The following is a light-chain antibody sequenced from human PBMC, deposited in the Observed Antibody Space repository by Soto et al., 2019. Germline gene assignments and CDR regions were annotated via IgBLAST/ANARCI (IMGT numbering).Light chain of an antibody. CDR2: GAS. CDR3: QHYGSSLWT. J-gene: IGKJ1*01. V-gene: IGKV3-20*01. Sequence: ELVLTQSPGTLSLSPGERATLSCRASQSVSSCYLAWYQQKPGQAPRLLIYGASSRATGIPDRFSGSGSGTDFTLTISRLEPEDFSVYSCQHYGSSLWTFGQGTKVEI. CDR1: QSVSSCY.